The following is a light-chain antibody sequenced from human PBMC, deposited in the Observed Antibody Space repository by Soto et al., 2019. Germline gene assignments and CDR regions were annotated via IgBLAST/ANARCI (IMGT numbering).Light chain of an antibody. J-gene: IGLJ2*01. CDR2: DVN. Sequence: QSALTQVASVSGSPGQSIAISCTGTSSDIGAYAYVSWYQQHPGKVPKLIVFDVNYRPSGVSSRFSGSKSGNTASLTISGLQAEDEADYYCSSYTITSSVIFGGGTKLTVL. CDR1: SSDIGAYAY. V-gene: IGLV2-14*03. CDR3: SSYTITSSVI.